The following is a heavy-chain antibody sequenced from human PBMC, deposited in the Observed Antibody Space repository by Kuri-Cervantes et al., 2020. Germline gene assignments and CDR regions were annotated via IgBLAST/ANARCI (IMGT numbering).Heavy chain of an antibody. CDR2: IYHSGST. D-gene: IGHD3-9*01. V-gene: IGHV4-38-2*01. J-gene: IGHJ4*02. CDR1: GYSISSGYY. Sequence: SETLSLTCAVSGYSISSGYYWGWIRQPPGKGLEWIGSIYHSGSTYYNPSLKSRVTISADTSRNQFSLKLNSVTAADTAVYFCARATRGGTGYYYMFDSWGRGTLVTVSS. CDR3: ARATRGGTGYYYMFDS.